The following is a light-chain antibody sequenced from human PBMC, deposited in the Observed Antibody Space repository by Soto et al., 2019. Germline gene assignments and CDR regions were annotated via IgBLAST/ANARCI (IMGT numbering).Light chain of an antibody. V-gene: IGKV1-5*01. CDR1: QTINRW. J-gene: IGKJ1*01. CDR2: DVS. CDR3: QQYKSDLWT. Sequence: DLQMTQSPSTLSASVGDRVTITCRASQTINRWLAWYQQKPGKAPKFLIYDVSTLDGGVPSRFSGSGSGTEFTLTISALQPDDFATYYCQQYKSDLWTFGQGTKV.